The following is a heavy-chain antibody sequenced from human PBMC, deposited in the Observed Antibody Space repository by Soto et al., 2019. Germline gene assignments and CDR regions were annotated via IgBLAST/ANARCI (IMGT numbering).Heavy chain of an antibody. Sequence: SETLSLTCTVSVGSISSGGYYCSRIHQHPGKGLEWIGNIYYSGSTYYNPSLKSRVTISVDTSKNQFSLKLSSVTAADTAVYYCARVGSYHSTAFDIWGQGTMVTVSS. CDR1: VGSISSGGYY. D-gene: IGHD3-10*01. CDR3: ARVGSYHSTAFDI. CDR2: IYYSGST. V-gene: IGHV4-31*03. J-gene: IGHJ3*02.